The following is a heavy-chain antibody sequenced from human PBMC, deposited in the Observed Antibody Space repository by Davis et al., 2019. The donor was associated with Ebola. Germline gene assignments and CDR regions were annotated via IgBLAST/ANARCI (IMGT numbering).Heavy chain of an antibody. Sequence: AASVKVSYKTSGYTFSGYYIHWVRQAPGQGLERMGRINPNSGVTNYAQKFQGRVTMTKDTSINTVYMELSRLRSDDTAVYFCARGGITMTVVPRDYYYGMDVWGQGTTVTVSS. CDR3: ARGGITMTVVPRDYYYGMDV. V-gene: IGHV1-2*06. J-gene: IGHJ6*02. CDR2: INPNSGVT. D-gene: IGHD3-22*01. CDR1: GYTFSGYY.